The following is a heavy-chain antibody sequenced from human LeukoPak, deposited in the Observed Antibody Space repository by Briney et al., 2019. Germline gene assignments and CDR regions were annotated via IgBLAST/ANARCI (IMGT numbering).Heavy chain of an antibody. CDR2: INPNSGGT. V-gene: IGHV1-2*02. CDR1: GYTFTSYY. CDR3: ARDRDGDYPFDY. Sequence: ASVKVSCKASGYTFTSYYMHWVRQAPGQGLEWMGWINPNSGGTNYAQKFQGRVTMTRDTSISTAYMELSRLRSDDTAVYYCARDRDGDYPFDYWGQGTLVTVSS. D-gene: IGHD4-17*01. J-gene: IGHJ4*02.